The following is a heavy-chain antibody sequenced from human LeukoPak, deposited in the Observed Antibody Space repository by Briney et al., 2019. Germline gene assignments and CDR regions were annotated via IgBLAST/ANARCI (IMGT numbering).Heavy chain of an antibody. CDR1: RFTFSSYA. Sequence: GGSLRLSCAGSRFTFSSYAMSWVRQAPGKGLEWVSALSDSGGSTYYADSVKGRFTISRDNSKNTLYLQMNGLRAEDTAVYYCAKGPTIFGVVIIWDYYYGMDVWGQGTTVTVSS. CDR2: LSDSGGST. J-gene: IGHJ6*02. V-gene: IGHV3-23*01. CDR3: AKGPTIFGVVIIWDYYYGMDV. D-gene: IGHD3-3*01.